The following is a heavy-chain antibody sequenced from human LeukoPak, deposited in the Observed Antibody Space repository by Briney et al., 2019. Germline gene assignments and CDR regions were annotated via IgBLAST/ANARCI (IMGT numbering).Heavy chain of an antibody. V-gene: IGHV6-1*01. J-gene: IGHJ6*02. CDR1: GDSVSSNSAA. CDR3: ARLMVRGGYLFYNYGMDV. CDR2: TYYRSKWST. D-gene: IGHD3-10*01. Sequence: SQTLSLTCAISGDSVSSNSAAWNWIRQSPSRGLEWLGRTYYRSKWSTYYAVSVKSRISINRDTSKNQFSLKLSSVTAADTAVYYCARLMVRGGYLFYNYGMDVWGQGTTVTVSS.